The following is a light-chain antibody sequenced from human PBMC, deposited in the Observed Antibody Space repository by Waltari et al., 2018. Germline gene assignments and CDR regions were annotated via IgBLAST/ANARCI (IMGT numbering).Light chain of an antibody. V-gene: IGKV1-39*01. CDR2: SAS. CDR1: ENIMTY. CDR3: QQSYSVPFT. Sequence: GDRVTVTCRASENIMTYLNWYQHKPGSAPKLLIYSASKLQGGVPSRFSGSGSGTDFTLTITSLRPEDFATYYCQQSYSVPFTFGPGTNVDVK. J-gene: IGKJ3*01.